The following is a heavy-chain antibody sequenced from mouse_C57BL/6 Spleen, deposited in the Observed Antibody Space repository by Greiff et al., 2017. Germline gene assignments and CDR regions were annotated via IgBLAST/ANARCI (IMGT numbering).Heavy chain of an antibody. J-gene: IGHJ2*01. CDR1: GYTFTSYW. D-gene: IGHD1-1*01. Sequence: QVQLQQPGPELVKPGASVKMSCKASGYTFTSYWMHWVKQRPGQGLEWIGNINPSNGGTNYNEKFKSQATLTVDKSSSTAYMQLSSLTSEDSAVYYCAINTGSNYPLSYWGQGTTLTVSA. CDR2: INPSNGGT. CDR3: AINTGSNYPLSY. V-gene: IGHV1-53*01.